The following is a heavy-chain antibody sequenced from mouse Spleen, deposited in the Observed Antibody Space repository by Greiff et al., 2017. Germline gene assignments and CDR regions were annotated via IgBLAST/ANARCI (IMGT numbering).Heavy chain of an antibody. CDR3: AREGLLYFDY. Sequence: VQLQESGAELVRPGSSVKISCKASGYAFSSYWMNWVKQRPGQGLEWIGQIYPGDGDTNYNGKFKGKATLTADKSSSTAYMQLSSLTSEDSAVYFCAREGLLYFDYWGQGTTLTVSS. J-gene: IGHJ2*01. D-gene: IGHD1-1*01. CDR2: IYPGDGDT. V-gene: IGHV1-80*01. CDR1: GYAFSSYW.